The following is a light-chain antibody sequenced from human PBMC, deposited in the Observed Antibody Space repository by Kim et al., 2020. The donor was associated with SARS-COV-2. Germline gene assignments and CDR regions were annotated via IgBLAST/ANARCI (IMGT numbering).Light chain of an antibody. Sequence: ASGGDRVTITGLASEDIRNDLGWYQQRPGKAPRLLIFAASALQSGVPSRFSGSGSGTEFTLTINSLQPEDFATYFCQQDHNYPRTFGQGTKVDIK. V-gene: IGKV1-6*01. CDR1: EDIRND. CDR3: QQDHNYPRT. J-gene: IGKJ1*01. CDR2: AAS.